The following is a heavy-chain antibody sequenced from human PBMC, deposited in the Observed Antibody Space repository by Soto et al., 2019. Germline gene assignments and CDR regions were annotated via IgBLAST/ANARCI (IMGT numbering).Heavy chain of an antibody. V-gene: IGHV3-30-3*01. CDR3: ARVNYDSSGYYYLRDYYYYGMDV. D-gene: IGHD3-22*01. CDR1: GFTFSSYA. J-gene: IGHJ6*02. CDR2: ISYDGSNK. Sequence: GESLRLSCAASGFTFSSYAMHGVRQAPGKGLEWVAVISYDGSNKYYAGSVKGRFTISRDNSKNTLYLQMNSLRAEDTAVYYCARVNYDSSGYYYLRDYYYYGMDVWGQGTTVTVSS.